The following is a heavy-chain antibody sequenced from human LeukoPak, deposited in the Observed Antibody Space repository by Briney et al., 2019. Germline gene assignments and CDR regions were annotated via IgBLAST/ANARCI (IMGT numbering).Heavy chain of an antibody. J-gene: IGHJ4*02. CDR2: IYYSGNT. V-gene: IGHV4-59*08. CDR1: GGSISSYY. CDR3: ARTYCSGGSCHFDC. D-gene: IGHD2-15*01. Sequence: SETLSLTCTVSGGSISSYYWSWIRQPPGKGLEWIGYIYYSGNTDSNPPLKSRVTIPVDAPKNQFSLKLSSVTAADTAVYYCARTYCSGGSCHFDCWGQGTLVTVSS.